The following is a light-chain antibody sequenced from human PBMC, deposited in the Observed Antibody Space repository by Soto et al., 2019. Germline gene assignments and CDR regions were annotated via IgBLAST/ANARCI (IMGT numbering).Light chain of an antibody. CDR2: GAS. CDR1: QSVSSN. V-gene: IGKV3-15*01. CDR3: QQYGSSPSNT. Sequence: EIVMTQSPATLSVSPGERATLSCRASQSVSSNLAWYQQKPGQAPRLLIYGASTRATGIPARFSGSGSGTEFTLTISSLQSEDFAVYYCQQYGSSPSNTFGQGTKVDIK. J-gene: IGKJ2*01.